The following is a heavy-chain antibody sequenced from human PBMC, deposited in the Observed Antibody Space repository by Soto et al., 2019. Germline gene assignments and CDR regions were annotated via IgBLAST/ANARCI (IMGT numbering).Heavy chain of an antibody. CDR2: IYYSGTT. V-gene: IGHV4-39*07. CDR1: GGSINSSYY. Sequence: SETLSLTCIVSGGSINSSYYWGWIRQPPGKAPEWIGSIYYSGTTYYNPSLKSRVTISVDSSRNQVSLKLSSVTAADTAVYYCAREGGATQFDYWGQGTLVTVSS. D-gene: IGHD3-16*01. J-gene: IGHJ4*02. CDR3: AREGGATQFDY.